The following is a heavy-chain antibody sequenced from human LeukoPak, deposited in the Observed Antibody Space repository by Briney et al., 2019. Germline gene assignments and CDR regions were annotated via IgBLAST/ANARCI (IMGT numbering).Heavy chain of an antibody. J-gene: IGHJ4*02. D-gene: IGHD1-26*01. V-gene: IGHV3-7*01. CDR1: GFTLSSYW. CDR3: ARVATAAFDY. CDR2: IKQDGSEK. Sequence: GGSLRLSCAASGFTLSSYWMSWVRQAPGKGLEWVANIKQDGSEKYYVDSVKGRFTISRDNAKNSLYLQMNSLRAEDTAVYYCARVATAAFDYWGQGTLVTVSS.